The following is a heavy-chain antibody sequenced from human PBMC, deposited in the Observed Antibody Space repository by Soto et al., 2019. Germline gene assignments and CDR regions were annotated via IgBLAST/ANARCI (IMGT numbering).Heavy chain of an antibody. CDR2: IRRKANSYTT. J-gene: IGHJ6*02. V-gene: IGHV3-72*01. Sequence: EVPLVESGGGLVQPGGSLRLSYAASGLIFSDYHMDWVRQAPGKGLEWVGRIRRKANSYTTEYAASVKGRFTISRDDSKNSLYLQMKSLKSEDTAVYYCAMLGGWSGGSSGMDVWGQGTTVTVSS. CDR3: AMLGGWSGGSSGMDV. D-gene: IGHD6-19*01. CDR1: GLIFSDYH.